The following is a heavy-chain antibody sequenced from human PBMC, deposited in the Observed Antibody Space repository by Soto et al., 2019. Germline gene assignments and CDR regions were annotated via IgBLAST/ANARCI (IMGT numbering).Heavy chain of an antibody. CDR2: IKSKTDGGTT. CDR1: GFTFSNAW. V-gene: IGHV3-15*01. CDR3: TTDFSPGDDY. Sequence: PGGSLRLSCAASGFTFSNAWMSWVRQAPGQGLEWVGRIKSKTDGGTTDYAAPVKGRFTISRDDSKNTLYLKMNSLKAEDTAVYYCTTDFSPGDDYWGQGTLVTVSS. D-gene: IGHD3-10*01. J-gene: IGHJ4*02.